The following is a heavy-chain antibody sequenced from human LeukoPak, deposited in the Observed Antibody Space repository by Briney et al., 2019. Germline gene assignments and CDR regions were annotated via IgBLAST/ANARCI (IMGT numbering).Heavy chain of an antibody. J-gene: IGHJ4*02. CDR3: ANGRLNVAPERTAKFDY. D-gene: IGHD1-1*01. CDR1: GFIFSSYF. Sequence: PGGSLRLSCADSGFIFSSYFMHWVRQAPGKGLEWVAAISSDGSNQYYAGSVKGRFTISRDNSKNTLYLQMNSLGAEDTAVYYCANGRLNVAPERTAKFDYWGQGTLVTVSS. CDR2: ISSDGSNQ. V-gene: IGHV3-30*18.